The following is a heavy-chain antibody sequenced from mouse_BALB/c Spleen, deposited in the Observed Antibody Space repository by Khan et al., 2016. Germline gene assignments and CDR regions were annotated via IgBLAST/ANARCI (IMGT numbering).Heavy chain of an antibody. D-gene: IGHD2-2*01. J-gene: IGHJ4*01. V-gene: IGHV1-37*01. Sequence: EVQLQESGPELVKPGASVKISCKASGYSFTGYFMNWVKQSHGKSLEWIGRINPYNGDTFYNQKFKGQATLTVDKSSSTAHMELLSLTSEDSAVYYCGRGHYGNDEAMDYWGQGTSVTVSS. CDR2: INPYNGDT. CDR3: GRGHYGNDEAMDY. CDR1: GYSFTGYF.